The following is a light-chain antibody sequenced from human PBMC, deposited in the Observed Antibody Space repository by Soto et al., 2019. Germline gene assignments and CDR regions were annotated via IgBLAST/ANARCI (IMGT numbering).Light chain of an antibody. J-gene: IGKJ1*01. CDR2: GAS. V-gene: IGKV3-20*01. CDR3: QQYGSSPRT. Sequence: ENVLTQSPGTLSLSPGERATLSCRASQSVSSSYLAWYQHKPGQAPRLLIYGASSRATGIPDRFSGSGSGTDFTLTISRLEPEDFAVYYCQQYGSSPRTFGQGTKVEIK. CDR1: QSVSSSY.